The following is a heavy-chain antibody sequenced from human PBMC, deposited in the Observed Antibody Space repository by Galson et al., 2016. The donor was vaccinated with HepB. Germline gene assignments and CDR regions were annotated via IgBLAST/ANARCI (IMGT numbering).Heavy chain of an antibody. D-gene: IGHD1-7*01. CDR2: ISGSGGST. Sequence: SLRLSCAASGFTFSSYAMSWVRQAPGKGLEWVSAISGSGGSTYYADSVKGRLTISRDNSKNTAYLQMSSLRAEDTAVYYCAASISGTPYYYYYYTDVWGKGTTVTVSS. J-gene: IGHJ6*03. CDR1: GFTFSSYA. V-gene: IGHV3-23*01. CDR3: AASISGTPYYYYYYTDV.